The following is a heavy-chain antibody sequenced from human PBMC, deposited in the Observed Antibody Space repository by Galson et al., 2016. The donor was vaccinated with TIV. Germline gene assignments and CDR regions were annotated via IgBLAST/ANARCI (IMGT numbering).Heavy chain of an antibody. J-gene: IGHJ4*02. CDR2: FDPEQGTK. D-gene: IGHD2/OR15-2a*01. CDR3: DTVGLFPGLSLDN. V-gene: IGHV1-24*01. Sequence: SVKVSCKVSKYTLTELSMHWVRQAPGKGLEWMGGFDPEQGTKIYAQKFRGRVTMTEDTSTATAFMELSSLRFDDTDVYYWDTVGLFPGLSLDNWGQGTLVTVSS. CDR1: KYTLTELS.